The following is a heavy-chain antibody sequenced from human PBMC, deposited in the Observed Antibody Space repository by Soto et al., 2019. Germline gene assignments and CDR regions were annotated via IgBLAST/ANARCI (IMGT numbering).Heavy chain of an antibody. CDR3: ARITGRHLDY. V-gene: IGHV4-39*01. D-gene: IGHD1-20*01. Sequence: SETLSLTCTVSSGSISVTDVFWGWVRQPPGKGLEWIGNVDYSGTAYFSPSLATRVTFHVDTSKNQFSLTLYSVTAADTAVYYCARITGRHLDYWGQGILVTSPQ. CDR1: SGSISVTDVF. CDR2: VDYSGTA. J-gene: IGHJ4*02.